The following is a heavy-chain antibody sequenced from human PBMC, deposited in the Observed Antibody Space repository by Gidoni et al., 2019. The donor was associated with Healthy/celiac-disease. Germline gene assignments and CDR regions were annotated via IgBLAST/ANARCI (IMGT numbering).Heavy chain of an antibody. CDR3: ARPPGVYWYFDL. D-gene: IGHD6-13*01. J-gene: IGHJ2*01. CDR2: VAYDGSNK. CDR1: GFTFRCYA. Sequence: QVQLVESGGGVVQPGRYLRLACAASGFTFRCYAMHWVRQAPGKGLEWVAVVAYDGSNKYYADSVKGRFTISRDNSKNTLYLQMNSLRAEDTAVYYCARPPGVYWYFDLWGRGTLVTVSS. V-gene: IGHV3-30-3*01.